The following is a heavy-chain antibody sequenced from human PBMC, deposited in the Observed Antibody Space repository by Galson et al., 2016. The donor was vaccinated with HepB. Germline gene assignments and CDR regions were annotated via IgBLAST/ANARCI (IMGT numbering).Heavy chain of an antibody. V-gene: IGHV3-11*06. CDR3: ARHTDPGYYYGMDV. CDR1: GFTFSDYY. D-gene: IGHD3-10*01. Sequence: SLRLSCAASGFTFSDYYMSWIRQAPGKGLEWVAYISRRSRHTFYTDSVKGRFTISRDNAKESVSLQMDSLRAEDTAVYYCARHTDPGYYYGMDVWGQGTTVIVSS. CDR2: ISRRSRHT. J-gene: IGHJ6*02.